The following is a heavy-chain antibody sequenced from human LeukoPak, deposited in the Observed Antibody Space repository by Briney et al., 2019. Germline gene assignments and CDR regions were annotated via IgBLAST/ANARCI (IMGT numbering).Heavy chain of an antibody. V-gene: IGHV3-48*03. D-gene: IGHD6-6*01. CDR3: ARTSSIAARRARNWFDP. CDR2: ISSSGSTI. Sequence: GGSLRLSCAASGFTFSSYEMNWVRQAPGKGLEWVSYISSSGSTIYYADSVKGRFTISRDNAKNSLYLQMNSLRAEDTAVYYCARTSSIAARRARNWFDPWGQGTLVTVSS. CDR1: GFTFSSYE. J-gene: IGHJ5*02.